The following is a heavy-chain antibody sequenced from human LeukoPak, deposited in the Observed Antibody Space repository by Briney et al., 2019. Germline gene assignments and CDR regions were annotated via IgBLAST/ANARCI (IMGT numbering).Heavy chain of an antibody. J-gene: IGHJ4*02. D-gene: IGHD2-2*01. V-gene: IGHV3-23*01. CDR1: GFTFNSYA. CDR2: VSGSGGST. CDR3: ARLPAYCSSTSCYYDY. Sequence: GGSLRLSCAASGFTFNSYAMSWVRQAPGKGLEWVSAVSGSGGSTYYADSVKGRFTISRDNSKNTLYLQMNSLRAEDTAVYYCARLPAYCSSTSCYYDYWGQGTLVTVSS.